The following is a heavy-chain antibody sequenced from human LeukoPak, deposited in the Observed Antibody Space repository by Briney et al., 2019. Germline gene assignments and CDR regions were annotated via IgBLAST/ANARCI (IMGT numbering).Heavy chain of an antibody. CDR3: ARDLIAGYSSSWYLNDAFDI. D-gene: IGHD6-13*01. J-gene: IGHJ3*02. V-gene: IGHV4-61*02. CDR2: IYTSGST. Sequence: TSSQTLSLTCTVSGGSISSGSYYWSWIRQPAGKGLEWIGRIYTSGSTNYNPSLKSRVTISVDTSKNQFSLKLSSVTAADTAVYYCARDLIAGYSSSWYLNDAFDIWGQGTMVTVSS. CDR1: GGSISSGSYY.